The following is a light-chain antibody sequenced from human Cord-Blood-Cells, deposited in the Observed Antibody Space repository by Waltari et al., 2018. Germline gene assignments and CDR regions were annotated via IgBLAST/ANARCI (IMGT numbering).Light chain of an antibody. CDR1: TSADQY. CDR3: QAWDSSTYV. J-gene: IGLJ1*01. V-gene: IGLV3-1*01. CDR2: QDS. Sequence: SYELTQPPSVSVSPGHTASITRSRATSADQYVCWYQQKPGQSHVLVVYQDSKRPSGIPERFSGSNSGNTATLTISVTQAMDEADYYCQAWDSSTYVFGTGTKVTVL.